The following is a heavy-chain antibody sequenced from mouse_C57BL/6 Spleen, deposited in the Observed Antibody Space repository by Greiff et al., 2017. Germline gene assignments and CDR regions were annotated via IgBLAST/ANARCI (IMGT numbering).Heavy chain of an antibody. CDR3: ARDTTVVARATDY. CDR2: IYPGDGGT. D-gene: IGHD1-1*01. CDR1: GYAFSSYW. V-gene: IGHV1-80*01. Sequence: QVQLQQSGAELVKPGASVKLSCKASGYAFSSYWMNWVKQRPGRGLEWIGQIYPGDGGTNYNGKFKGKATLTADKSSSTAYMQLSSLTSEDSAVXFGARDTTVVARATDYWGQGTSVTVSS. J-gene: IGHJ4*01.